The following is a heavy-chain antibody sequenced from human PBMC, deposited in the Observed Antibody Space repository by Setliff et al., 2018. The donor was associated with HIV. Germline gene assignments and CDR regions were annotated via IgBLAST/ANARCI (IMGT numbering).Heavy chain of an antibody. D-gene: IGHD6-13*01. Sequence: PSETLSLTCNVSGDSISSGTYYWGWIRQPPGKGLEWIGSIYYSGNTYYNPSLKSRVTISVDTSKNQFSLKLNSVTAADTAVYYCARLTRITTAGHWGQGTLVTVSS. V-gene: IGHV4-39*01. CDR2: IYYSGNT. CDR3: ARLTRITTAGH. CDR1: GDSISSGTYY. J-gene: IGHJ4*02.